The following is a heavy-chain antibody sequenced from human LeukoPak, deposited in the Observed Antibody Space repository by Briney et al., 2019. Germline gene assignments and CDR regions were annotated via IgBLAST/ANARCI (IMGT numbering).Heavy chain of an antibody. CDR2: ISGSGGGT. CDR3: AKRGVVIRVILVGFHKEAYYFDS. CDR1: GLTLSNYG. J-gene: IGHJ4*02. D-gene: IGHD3-22*01. V-gene: IGHV3-23*01. Sequence: GGSLRVSCAVSGLTLSNYGMSWVRQAPGKGLEWVARISGSGGGTNYADSVKGRFTISRDNPKNTLHLQMNSLRAEDTAVYFCAKRGVVIRVILVGFHKEAYYFDSWGQGALVTVSS.